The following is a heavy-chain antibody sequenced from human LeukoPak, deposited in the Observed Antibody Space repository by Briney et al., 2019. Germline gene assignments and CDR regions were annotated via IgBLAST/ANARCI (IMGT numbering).Heavy chain of an antibody. CDR1: GYTFTVYY. Sequence: EASVKVSFTASGYTFTVYYMHWVRQAPGQGLEWMGWINPNSGGTNYAQKFQGWVTMTRDTSISTAYMELSRLRSDDTAVYYCARWYCSSTSCYGFDPWGQGTLVTVSS. V-gene: IGHV1-2*04. CDR3: ARWYCSSTSCYGFDP. J-gene: IGHJ5*02. CDR2: INPNSGGT. D-gene: IGHD2-2*01.